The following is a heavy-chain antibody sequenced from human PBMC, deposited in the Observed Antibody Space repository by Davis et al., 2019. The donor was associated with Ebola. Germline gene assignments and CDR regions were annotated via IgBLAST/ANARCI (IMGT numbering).Heavy chain of an antibody. CDR2: ISSSSITI. V-gene: IGHV3-48*02. CDR1: GFTFSSYS. D-gene: IGHD6-19*01. Sequence: GESLKISCAASGFTFSSYSMNWVRQAPGKGLEWVSYISSSSITIYYADSVKGRFTISRDNAKNSLYLQMNSLRDEDTAVYYCARTAVAGSPWGQGTLVTVSS. CDR3: ARTAVAGSP. J-gene: IGHJ5*02.